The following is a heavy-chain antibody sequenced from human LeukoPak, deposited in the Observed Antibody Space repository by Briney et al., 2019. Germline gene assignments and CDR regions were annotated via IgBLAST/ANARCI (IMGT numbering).Heavy chain of an antibody. D-gene: IGHD2-21*02. CDR1: GFTFSNYA. Sequence: GGSLRLSCAASGFTFSNYAMSWVRQAPGKGLEWVSGLSGSGGSTYYADSVKGRFTISRDNFKYALYLQMNSLRAEDTAVYYCAKGGGGDFPFDYWGQGTLVTVSS. V-gene: IGHV3-23*01. CDR3: AKGGGGDFPFDY. J-gene: IGHJ4*02. CDR2: LSGSGGST.